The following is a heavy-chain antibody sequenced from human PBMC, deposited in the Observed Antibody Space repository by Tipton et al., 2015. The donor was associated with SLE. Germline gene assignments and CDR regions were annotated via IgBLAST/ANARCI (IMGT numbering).Heavy chain of an antibody. Sequence: SLRLSCAVSGFSFSSFAMAWVRQAPGKGLEWVSILYSAGSSYQADSVRGRFSISRDTSKDTLYLQMHSLTAEDTAIYYCAIETVDSVYATWGFDYWGQGTLVTVSS. V-gene: IGHV3-23*03. CDR2: LYSAGSS. D-gene: IGHD5/OR15-5a*01. CDR1: GFSFSSFA. CDR3: AIETVDSVYATWGFDY. J-gene: IGHJ4*02.